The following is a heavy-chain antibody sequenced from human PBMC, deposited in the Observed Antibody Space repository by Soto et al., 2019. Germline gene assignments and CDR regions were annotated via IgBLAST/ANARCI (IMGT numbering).Heavy chain of an antibody. D-gene: IGHD6-6*01. CDR1: GFTFSSYG. CDR3: ARALTPQSIAARQLSYYYYGMDV. J-gene: IGHJ6*02. V-gene: IGHV3-33*01. Sequence: GGSLRLSCAASGFTFSSYGMHWVRQAPGKGLEWVAVIWYDGSNKYYADSVKGRFTISRDNSKNTLYLQMNSLRAEDTAVYYCARALTPQSIAARQLSYYYYGMDVWGQGTTVTVSS. CDR2: IWYDGSNK.